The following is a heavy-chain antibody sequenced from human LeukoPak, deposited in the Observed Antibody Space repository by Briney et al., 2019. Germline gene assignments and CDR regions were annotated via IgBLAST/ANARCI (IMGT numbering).Heavy chain of an antibody. V-gene: IGHV5-51*01. J-gene: IGHJ4*02. CDR1: GCTFIRFW. Sequence: GESLKISCKGSGCTFIRFWIGWVRQMPGKGLEWMGIIYPGDSETRYSPSFQGQVTISVDKSISTAYLQWSSLKASDTAVYYCATGGIYSSNFDYWGQGTLVTVSS. D-gene: IGHD5-18*01. CDR3: ATGGIYSSNFDY. CDR2: IYPGDSET.